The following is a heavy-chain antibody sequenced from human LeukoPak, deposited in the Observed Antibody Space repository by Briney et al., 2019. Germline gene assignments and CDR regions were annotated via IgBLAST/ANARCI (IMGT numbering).Heavy chain of an antibody. CDR2: IVVGSGNT. Sequence: TSVKVSCKASGFTFTSSAVQWVRQARGQRLEWTGWIVVGSGNTNYAQKFQERVTITRDMSTSTAYMELSSLRSEDTAVYYCAALAAAGYNWFDPWGQGTLVTVSS. CDR1: GFTFTSSA. V-gene: IGHV1-58*01. CDR3: AALAAAGYNWFDP. D-gene: IGHD6-13*01. J-gene: IGHJ5*02.